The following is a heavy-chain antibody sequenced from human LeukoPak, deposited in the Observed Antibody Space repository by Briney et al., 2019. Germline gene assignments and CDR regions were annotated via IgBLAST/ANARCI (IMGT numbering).Heavy chain of an antibody. V-gene: IGHV3-30-3*01. CDR1: GFTFSSYA. Sequence: PGRSLRLSCAASGFTFSSYAMHWVRQAPGKGLEWVAVISYDGSNKYYADPVKGRFTISRDNSKNTLYLQMNSLRAEDTAVYYCARDDSQYCSSTSCYEAFDIWGQGTMVTVSS. J-gene: IGHJ3*02. D-gene: IGHD2-2*01. CDR3: ARDDSQYCSSTSCYEAFDI. CDR2: ISYDGSNK.